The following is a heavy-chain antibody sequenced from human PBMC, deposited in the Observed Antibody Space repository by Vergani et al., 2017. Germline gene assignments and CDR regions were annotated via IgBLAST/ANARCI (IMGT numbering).Heavy chain of an antibody. V-gene: IGHV4-34*01. CDR2: IDHTGRP. D-gene: IGHD4-11*01. CDR1: GGSFTSYH. J-gene: IGHJ6*03. CDR3: ARVNTETNGHLYYYYYMDV. Sequence: QVQLQQWGGGLLKPSETLSLTCVVNGGSFTSYHWTGLRQSPGEGLEWVGDIDHTGRPDYNPSLKSRLTMSVDKSRNQFSLTLNSVTATDTAIYFCARVNTETNGHLYYYYYMDVWGQGTAVTVS.